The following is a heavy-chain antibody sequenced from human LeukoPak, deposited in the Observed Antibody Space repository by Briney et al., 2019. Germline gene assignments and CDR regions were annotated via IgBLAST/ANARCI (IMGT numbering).Heavy chain of an antibody. Sequence: ASVKVSCKASGYTFTSYGISWVRQAPGQGLEWMGWISAYNGNTNYAQKLQGRVTMTTDTSTSTAYMELRSLRSDDTAVYYCARDHRRAGSPSTARIAAAGTASGFWGQGTLVTVSS. CDR1: GYTFTSYG. V-gene: IGHV1-18*01. CDR2: ISAYNGNT. CDR3: ARDHRRAGSPSTARIAAAGTASGF. D-gene: IGHD6-13*01. J-gene: IGHJ4*02.